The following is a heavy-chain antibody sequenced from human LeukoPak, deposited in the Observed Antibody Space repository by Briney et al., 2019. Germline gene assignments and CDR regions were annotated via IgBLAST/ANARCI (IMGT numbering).Heavy chain of an antibody. J-gene: IGHJ3*02. V-gene: IGHV3-21*04. CDR3: ARKTDNTHCSGGSCYSVDAFDI. CDR1: GFTFSSYS. CDR2: ISSSSSYI. D-gene: IGHD2-15*01. Sequence: PGGSLRLSCAASGFTFSSYSMNWVRQAPGKGLEWVSSISSSSSYIYYADSVKGRFTISRDNAKNSLYLQMNSLRAEDTAVYYCARKTDNTHCSGGSCYSVDAFDIWGQGTMVTVSS.